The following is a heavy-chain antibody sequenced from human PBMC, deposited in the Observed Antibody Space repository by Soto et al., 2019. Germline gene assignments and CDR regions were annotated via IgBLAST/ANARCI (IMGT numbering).Heavy chain of an antibody. V-gene: IGHV3-33*01. CDR1: GFTFSSYG. Sequence: QVQLVESGGGVVQPGRSLRLSCAASGFTFSSYGMHWVRQAPGKGLEWVAVIWYDGSNKYYADSVKGRFTISRDNSKNTLYLQMNSLRAEDTAVYYCAREAMELVLGERGYYFDYWGQGTLVTVSS. CDR2: IWYDGSNK. CDR3: AREAMELVLGERGYYFDY. J-gene: IGHJ4*02. D-gene: IGHD6-13*01.